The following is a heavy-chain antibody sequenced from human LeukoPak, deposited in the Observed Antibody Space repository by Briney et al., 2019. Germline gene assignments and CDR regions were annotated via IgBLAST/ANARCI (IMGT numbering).Heavy chain of an antibody. D-gene: IGHD3-22*01. CDR3: AKEERYYYDSSGYYEDAFDI. CDR2: ISGSGGST. J-gene: IGHJ3*02. CDR1: GFTFSSYA. V-gene: IGHV3-23*01. Sequence: GGSLRLSCAASGFTFSSYAMSWVRQAPGKGLEWVSAISGSGGSTYYADSVKGRFTISRDNSKNTLYLQMNSLRAEDTAVYYCAKEERYYYDSSGYYEDAFDIWGQGTMATVSS.